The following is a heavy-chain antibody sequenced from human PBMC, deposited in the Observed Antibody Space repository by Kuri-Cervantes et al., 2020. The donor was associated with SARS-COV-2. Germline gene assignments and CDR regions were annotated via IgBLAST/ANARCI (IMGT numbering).Heavy chain of an antibody. CDR2: INTNTGNP. CDR1: GYTFTSYA. J-gene: IGHJ3*02. Sequence: ASVKVSCKASGYTFTSYAMNWVRQAPGQGLEWMGWINTNTGNPTYAQGFTGRFVFSLDTSVSTAYLQISSLKAEDTAVYYCARWDRGYSYGYPLVSAFDIWGQGTMVTVSS. CDR3: ARWDRGYSYGYPLVSAFDI. D-gene: IGHD5-18*01. V-gene: IGHV7-4-1*02.